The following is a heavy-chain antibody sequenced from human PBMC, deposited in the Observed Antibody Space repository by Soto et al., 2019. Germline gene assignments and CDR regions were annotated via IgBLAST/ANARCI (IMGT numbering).Heavy chain of an antibody. CDR1: GFSLSTSGVG. Sequence: SGPTLVNPTQPLTLTCTFSGFSLSTSGVGVGWIRQPPGKALEWLALIYWNDDKRYSPSLKSRLTNTKDTSKNQLVLTMTNMDPVDTATYYCAHSHSYDSSGYYYYYYGMDVWGQGTTVTVSS. CDR3: AHSHSYDSSGYYYYYYGMDV. V-gene: IGHV2-5*01. CDR2: IYWNDDK. D-gene: IGHD3-22*01. J-gene: IGHJ6*02.